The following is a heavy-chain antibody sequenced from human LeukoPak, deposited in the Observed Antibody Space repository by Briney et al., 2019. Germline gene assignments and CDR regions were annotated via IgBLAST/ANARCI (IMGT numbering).Heavy chain of an antibody. CDR1: GDSISSAYS. V-gene: IGHV4-30-2*01. CDR3: ARVVGATIHDTFDV. D-gene: IGHD1-26*01. J-gene: IGHJ3*01. CDR2: IYHTGST. Sequence: SQTLSLTCAVSGDSISSAYSWSWIRQPPGKGLEWIGYIYHTGSTSYNPSLKTRVTISIDRPRNQFSLKLSSVTAADTAMYYCARVVGATIHDTFDVWGKGTMVTVFS.